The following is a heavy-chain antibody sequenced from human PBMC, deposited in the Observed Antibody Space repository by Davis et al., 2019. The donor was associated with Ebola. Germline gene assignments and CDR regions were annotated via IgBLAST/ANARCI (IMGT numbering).Heavy chain of an antibody. Sequence: MPSETLSLTCTVSGGSMSSYYWSWIRQPPGKGLEWIGYIYYSGVTNYNPSLTSRVTISLDTSKNQFSLKLTSVTAADTAVYYCAGDDRYSTSWYGMDVWGQGTTVTVSS. CDR1: GGSMSSYY. J-gene: IGHJ6*02. CDR3: AGDDRYSTSWYGMDV. V-gene: IGHV4-59*01. D-gene: IGHD6-13*01. CDR2: IYYSGVT.